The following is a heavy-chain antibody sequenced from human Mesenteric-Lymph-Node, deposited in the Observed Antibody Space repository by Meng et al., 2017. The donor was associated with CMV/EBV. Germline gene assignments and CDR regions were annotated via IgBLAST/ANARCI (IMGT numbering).Heavy chain of an antibody. CDR3: ARTNTYYYDSSGLLFGAP. CDR2: INWNGGST. J-gene: IGHJ5*02. D-gene: IGHD3-22*01. V-gene: IGHV3-20*04. CDR1: GFTFDDYG. Sequence: GESLKISCAASGFTFDDYGMSWVRQAPGKGLEWVSGINWNGGSTGYADSVKGRFTISRDNAKNSLYLQMNSLRAEDTAVYYCARTNTYYYDSSGLLFGAPWGQGTLVTVSS.